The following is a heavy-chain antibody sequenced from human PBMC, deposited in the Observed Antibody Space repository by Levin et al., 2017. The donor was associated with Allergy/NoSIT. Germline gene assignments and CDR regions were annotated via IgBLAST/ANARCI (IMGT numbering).Heavy chain of an antibody. CDR3: ARGGAGPGDGYNWDY. Sequence: GESLKISCKASGYTFTSYGISWVRQAPGQGLEWMGWISAYNGNTNYAQKLQGRVTMTTDTSTSTAYMELRSLRSDDTAVYYCARGGAGPGDGYNWDYWGQGTLVTVSS. V-gene: IGHV1-18*01. J-gene: IGHJ4*02. CDR1: GYTFTSYG. CDR2: ISAYNGNT. D-gene: IGHD5-24*01.